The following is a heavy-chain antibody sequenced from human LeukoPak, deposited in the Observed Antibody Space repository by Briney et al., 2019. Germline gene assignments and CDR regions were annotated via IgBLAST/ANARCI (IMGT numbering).Heavy chain of an antibody. D-gene: IGHD3-10*01. V-gene: IGHV3-21*01. CDR3: ARDSVGSGSFDY. CDR2: ISSSSSYI. J-gene: IGHJ4*02. Sequence: PGGSLRLSCAASGFTFSSYSMNWVRQAPGKGLEWVSSISSSSSYIYYADSVKGRFTISRDNAKNSLYLQMNSLRAEDTAVYYCARDSVGSGSFDYWGQGTLVTVSS. CDR1: GFTFSSYS.